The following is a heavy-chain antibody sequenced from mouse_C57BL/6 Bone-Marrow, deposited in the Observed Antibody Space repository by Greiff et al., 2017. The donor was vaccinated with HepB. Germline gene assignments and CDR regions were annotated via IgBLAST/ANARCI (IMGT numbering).Heavy chain of an antibody. Sequence: EVQLQQSGPELVKPGASVKISCKASGYTFTDYYMNWVKQSHGKSLEWIGDINPNNGGTSYKQKFKGKATLTVDKSSSTAYMELRSLTSEDSAVYYCARPPFAYWGQGTLVTVSA. D-gene: IGHD6-1*01. CDR3: ARPPFAY. V-gene: IGHV1-26*01. CDR2: INPNNGGT. CDR1: GYTFTDYY. J-gene: IGHJ3*01.